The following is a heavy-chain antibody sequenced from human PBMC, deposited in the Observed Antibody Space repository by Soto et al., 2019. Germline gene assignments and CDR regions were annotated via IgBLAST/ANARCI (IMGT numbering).Heavy chain of an antibody. CDR3: ATPMYQLPTGP. D-gene: IGHD2-2*01. Sequence: ASVKVSCKASGYTFTSYCISWVRQAPGQGLEWMGWISAYNGNTNYAQKLQGRVTMTTDTSTSTAYMELRSLRSDDTAVYYCATPMYQLPTGPWGQGTLVTVSS. V-gene: IGHV1-18*01. CDR1: GYTFTSYC. CDR2: ISAYNGNT. J-gene: IGHJ5*02.